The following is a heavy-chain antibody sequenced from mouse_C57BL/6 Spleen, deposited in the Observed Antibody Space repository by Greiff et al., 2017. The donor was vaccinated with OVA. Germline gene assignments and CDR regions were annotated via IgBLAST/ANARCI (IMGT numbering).Heavy chain of an antibody. V-gene: IGHV5-6*02. CDR2: ISSGGSYT. CDR3: ARRLAFYAMDY. J-gene: IGHJ4*01. CDR1: GFTFSSYG. Sequence: EVNLVESGGDLVKPGGSLKLSCAASGFTFSSYGMSWVRQTPDKRLEWVATISSGGSYTYYPDSVKGRFTISRDNAKNTLYLQMSSLKSEDTAMYYCARRLAFYAMDYWGQGTSVTVSS.